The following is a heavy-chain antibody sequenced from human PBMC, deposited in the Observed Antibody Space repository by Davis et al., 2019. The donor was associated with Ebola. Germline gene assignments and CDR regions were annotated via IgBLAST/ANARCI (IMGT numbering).Heavy chain of an antibody. J-gene: IGHJ6*02. Sequence: PGGSLRPSCAASGFTFSSYSMNWVRQAPGKGLEWVSYISSSSSTIYYADSVKGRFTISRDNAKNSLYLQMNSLRAEDTAVYYCARDRISSNNVRYYYYGMDVWGQGTTVTVPS. CDR2: ISSSSSTI. D-gene: IGHD6-6*01. V-gene: IGHV3-48*01. CDR1: GFTFSSYS. CDR3: ARDRISSNNVRYYYYGMDV.